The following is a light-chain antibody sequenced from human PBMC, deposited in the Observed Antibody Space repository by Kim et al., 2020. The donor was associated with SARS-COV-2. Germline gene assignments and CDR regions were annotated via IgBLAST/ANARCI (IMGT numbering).Light chain of an antibody. CDR1: QSISSW. Sequence: DIQMTQSPSTLSASVGDRVTITCRASQSISSWLAWYQQKPGKAPKFLIYDSFSMESGVPSRFSGSGSGTAFTLTISSLQPDDFATYFCQQNISHWTFGQGPRWDIK. J-gene: IGKJ1*01. V-gene: IGKV1-5*01. CDR2: DSF. CDR3: QQNISHWT.